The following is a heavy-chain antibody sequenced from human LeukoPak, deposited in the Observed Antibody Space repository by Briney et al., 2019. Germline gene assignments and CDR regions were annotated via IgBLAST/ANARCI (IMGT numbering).Heavy chain of an antibody. Sequence: PGGSLRLSCAASGFTFSSYWMHWVRQAPGKGLVWVSRINTDGSSTSYADSVKGRFTISRDNAKNTLYLQMNSLRAEDTAVYYCAKPLHYYYMDVWGKGTTVTVSS. CDR1: GFTFSSYW. CDR3: AKPLHYYYMDV. V-gene: IGHV3-74*01. J-gene: IGHJ6*03. CDR2: INTDGSST.